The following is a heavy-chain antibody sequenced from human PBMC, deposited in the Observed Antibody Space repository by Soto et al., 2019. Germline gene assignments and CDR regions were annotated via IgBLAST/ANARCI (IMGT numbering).Heavy chain of an antibody. Sequence: EVQLVESGGGLVKPGGSLRLSCAASGFTFSSYSMNWVRQAPGKGLEWVSSISSSSSYIYYADSVKGRFTISRDNAKNSLYLQMNSLRAEDTAVYYCASLPVRWLGEFYGMDVWGQGTTVTVSS. D-gene: IGHD3-10*01. V-gene: IGHV3-21*01. CDR1: GFTFSSYS. CDR3: ASLPVRWLGEFYGMDV. J-gene: IGHJ6*02. CDR2: ISSSSSYI.